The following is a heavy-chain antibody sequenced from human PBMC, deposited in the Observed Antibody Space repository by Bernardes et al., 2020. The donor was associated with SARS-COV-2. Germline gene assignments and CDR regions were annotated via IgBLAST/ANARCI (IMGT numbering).Heavy chain of an antibody. D-gene: IGHD4-17*01. V-gene: IGHV3-23*01. CDR1: GFTFRSYA. Sequence: GGSLRLSRAASGFTFRSYAMPWVRQAPGKGLEWVSTISDSGGSTYYADSVKGRFTISRDNSKNSLYLQMNTLRAEDTAVYYCAKDWVDEYGGIDYWGQGTLVTVSS. J-gene: IGHJ4*02. CDR2: ISDSGGST. CDR3: AKDWVDEYGGIDY.